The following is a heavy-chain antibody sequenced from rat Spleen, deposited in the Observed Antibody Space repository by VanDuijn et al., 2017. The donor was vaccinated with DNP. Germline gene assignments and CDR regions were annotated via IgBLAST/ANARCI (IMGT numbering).Heavy chain of an antibody. CDR2: ISPSGGST. D-gene: IGHD1-11*01. Sequence: EVQLVESGGGLVQPGRSLKLSCAASGFTFSNYDMAWVRQAPTKGLEWVASISPSGGSTYYRDSVKGRFTVSRDNAKSSLYLQMSKLGSEDTAIYYCARLGWHGWFAYWGQGTLVTVSS. V-gene: IGHV5-25*01. CDR3: ARLGWHGWFAY. J-gene: IGHJ3*01. CDR1: GFTFSNYD.